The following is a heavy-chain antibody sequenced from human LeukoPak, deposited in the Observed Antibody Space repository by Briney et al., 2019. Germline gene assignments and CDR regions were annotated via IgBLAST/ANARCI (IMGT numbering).Heavy chain of an antibody. J-gene: IGHJ6*03. V-gene: IGHV4-39*01. Sequence: SETLSLTCTVSGGSINSSSYYWGWIRQPPGKGLEWIGSVYYGGTTYYNPSLKSRVTISEDTSKNQFSLKLSSVTAADTAVYYCERRATTVTSGHYYYYMDVWGKGTTVTVSS. CDR2: VYYGGTT. CDR3: ERRATTVTSGHYYYYMDV. D-gene: IGHD4-17*01. CDR1: GGSINSSSYY.